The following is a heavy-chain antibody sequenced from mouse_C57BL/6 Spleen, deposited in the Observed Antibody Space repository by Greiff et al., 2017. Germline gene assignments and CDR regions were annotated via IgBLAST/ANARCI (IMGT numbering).Heavy chain of an antibody. J-gene: IGHJ1*03. CDR1: GFTFSSYG. CDR2: ISSGGSYT. Sequence: EVKLMESGGDLVKPGGSLKLSCAASGFTFSSYGMSWVRQTPDKRLEWVATISSGGSYTYYPDSVKGRFTISRDNAKNTLYLQMSSLKSEDTAMYYCARQGITTVVADWYFDVWGTGTTVTVSS. V-gene: IGHV5-6*01. CDR3: ARQGITTVVADWYFDV. D-gene: IGHD1-1*01.